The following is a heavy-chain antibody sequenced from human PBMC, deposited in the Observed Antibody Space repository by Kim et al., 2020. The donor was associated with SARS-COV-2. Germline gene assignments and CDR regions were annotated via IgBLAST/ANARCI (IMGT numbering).Heavy chain of an antibody. CDR2: T. CDR3: VRISPNWDFDR. J-gene: IGHJ2*01. V-gene: IGHV3-74*01. Sequence: TICADTVKVRLTISRDNAKNTLSLPMRGLRGEDTAVYYCVRISPNWDFDRWGRGTLVTVSS. D-gene: IGHD3-3*02.